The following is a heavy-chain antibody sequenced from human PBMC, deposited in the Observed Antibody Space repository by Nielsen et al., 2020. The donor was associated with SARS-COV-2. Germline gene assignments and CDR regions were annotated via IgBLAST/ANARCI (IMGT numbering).Heavy chain of an antibody. D-gene: IGHD6-6*01. CDR2: ISGSGEKT. J-gene: IGHJ4*02. V-gene: IGHV3-23*01. CDR1: GFTFKNYA. Sequence: GESLKISCAVSGFTFKNYAMSWVRQAPGKGLEWVSAISGSGEKTFYRDAVKGRFTISRDNAKNSLYLQMNSLRAEDTALYYCAKVAGEYSSSSYWGQGTLVTVSS. CDR3: AKVAGEYSSSSY.